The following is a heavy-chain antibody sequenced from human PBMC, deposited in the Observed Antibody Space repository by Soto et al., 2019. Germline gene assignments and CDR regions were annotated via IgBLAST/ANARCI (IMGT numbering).Heavy chain of an antibody. J-gene: IGHJ5*02. CDR1: GFTFSSYS. Sequence: GGSLRLSCAASGFTFSSYSMNWVRQAPGKGLEWVSSISSSSSYIYYADSVKGRFTISRDNAKNSLYLQMNSLRAEDTAVYYCARDNEIYDILTGYYKGNWFDPWGQGTLVTVSA. V-gene: IGHV3-21*01. D-gene: IGHD3-9*01. CDR2: ISSSSSYI. CDR3: ARDNEIYDILTGYYKGNWFDP.